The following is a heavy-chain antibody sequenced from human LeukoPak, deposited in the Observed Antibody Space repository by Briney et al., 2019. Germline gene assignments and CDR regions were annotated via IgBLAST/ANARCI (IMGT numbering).Heavy chain of an antibody. V-gene: IGHV3-73*01. Sequence: GGSLRLSCAASGFTFSGSAMHWVRQASGKRLEWVGRIRSKANSYATAYAASVKGRFTISRDDSKNTAYLQMNSLKTEDTAVYYCTTRRQKAEAAAGTVDYWGQGTLVTVSS. D-gene: IGHD6-13*01. J-gene: IGHJ4*02. CDR2: IRSKANSYAT. CDR1: GFTFSGSA. CDR3: TTRRQKAEAAAGTVDY.